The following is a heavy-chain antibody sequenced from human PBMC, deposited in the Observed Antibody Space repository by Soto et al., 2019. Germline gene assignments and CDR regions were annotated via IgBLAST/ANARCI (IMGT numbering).Heavy chain of an antibody. CDR3: ARGGYDILTGYPPMNYYYYYMDV. Sequence: GASVKVSCKASGYTFTGYYMHWVRQAPGQGLERMGWINPNSGGTNYAQKFQGWVTMTRDTSISTAYMELSRLRSDDTAVYYCARGGYDILTGYPPMNYYYYYMDVWGKGTTVTV. CDR1: GYTFTGYY. V-gene: IGHV1-2*04. J-gene: IGHJ6*03. CDR2: INPNSGGT. D-gene: IGHD3-9*01.